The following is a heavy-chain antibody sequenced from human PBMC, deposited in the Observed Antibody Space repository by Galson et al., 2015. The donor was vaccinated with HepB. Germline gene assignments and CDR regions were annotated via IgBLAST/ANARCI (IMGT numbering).Heavy chain of an antibody. Sequence: SLRLSCAASGFTFSNYGIHWVRQAPGKGLEWLAVISYDGSYKYYADSVKGRFTVSRDSSRSTLYLQMNSLGTEDTAVYYCAKGGPGRIFMMINRSLGFDPWAREPWSPSPQ. J-gene: IGHJ5*02. CDR2: ISYDGSYK. CDR3: AKGGPGRIFMMINRSLGFDP. CDR1: GFTFSNYG. V-gene: IGHV3-30*18. D-gene: IGHD3-16*01.